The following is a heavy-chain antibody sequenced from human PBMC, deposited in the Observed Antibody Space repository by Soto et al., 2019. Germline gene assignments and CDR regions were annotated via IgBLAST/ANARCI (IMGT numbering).Heavy chain of an antibody. CDR2: IYYSETT. CDR1: CASISSSY. D-gene: IGHD1-7*01. J-gene: IGHJ5*01. V-gene: IGHV4-59*01. Sequence: KPSETLSLTCTISCASISSSYWSWIRQPPGKGLEWIGYIYYSETTNYNPSLKTRLSISIDTSNSQFSLRLTSVTAADTAMYYCARGELILDSWGQGTLVTVSS. CDR3: ARGELILDS.